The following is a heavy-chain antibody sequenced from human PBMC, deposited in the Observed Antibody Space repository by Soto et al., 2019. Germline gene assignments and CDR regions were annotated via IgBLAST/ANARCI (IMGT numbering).Heavy chain of an antibody. CDR1: GASVSTGY. J-gene: IGHJ5*02. Sequence: QMQLQESGPGLVKPSETLSLTCTVSGASVSTGYWSWVRQPPGKALEWIGFMYFGGSFNYNPSLSTRLTISLETSKNRFSMKVTSVTAADTAVYYCARSFYDTTGFAVDPWGQRTLVTVSS. CDR2: MYFGGSF. CDR3: ARSFYDTTGFAVDP. V-gene: IGHV4-59*02. D-gene: IGHD3-22*01.